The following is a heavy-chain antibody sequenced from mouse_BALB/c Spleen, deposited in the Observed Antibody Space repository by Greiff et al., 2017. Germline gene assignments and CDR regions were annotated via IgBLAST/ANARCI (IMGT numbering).Heavy chain of an antibody. CDR2: ISYSGST. D-gene: IGHD2-12*01. J-gene: IGHJ2*01. V-gene: IGHV3-2*02. CDR1: GYSITSDYA. Sequence: EVKLMESGPGLVKPSQSLSLTCTVTGYSITSDYAWNWIRQFPGNKLEWMGYISYSGSTSYNPSLKSRISITRDTSKNQFFLQLNSVTTEDTATYYCARYDDYWGQGTTLTVSS. CDR3: ARYDDY.